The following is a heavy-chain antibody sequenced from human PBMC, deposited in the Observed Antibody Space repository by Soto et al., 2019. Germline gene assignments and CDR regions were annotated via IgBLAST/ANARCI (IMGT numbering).Heavy chain of an antibody. CDR1: GFTFSSYG. D-gene: IGHD3-22*01. CDR2: ISYDGSNK. J-gene: IGHJ4*02. V-gene: IGHV3-30*18. CDR3: AKYISPYDRSVFFAF. Sequence: PGGSLRLSCAASGFTFSSYGMHWVRQAPGKGLEWVAVISYDGSNKYYADSVKGRFTISRDNSKNTLYLQMNSLRAEDTAVYYFAKYISPYDRSVFFAFRARGTWDPVSS.